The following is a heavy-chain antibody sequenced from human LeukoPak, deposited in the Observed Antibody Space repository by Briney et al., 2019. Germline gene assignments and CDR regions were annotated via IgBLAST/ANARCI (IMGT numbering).Heavy chain of an antibody. CDR3: ARLHPMVRAIGDFDY. D-gene: IGHD3-10*01. CDR2: IYSSGST. V-gene: IGHV4-39*01. J-gene: IGHJ4*02. CDR1: GASISGSGYY. Sequence: PSETLSLTCTVSGASISGSGYYWGWIRQPPGKGLEWIGSIYSSGSTYYNASLQSRVTISIETSKNQISLRLSSVTAADTAVYYCARLHPMVRAIGDFDYWGQGTLVTVSS.